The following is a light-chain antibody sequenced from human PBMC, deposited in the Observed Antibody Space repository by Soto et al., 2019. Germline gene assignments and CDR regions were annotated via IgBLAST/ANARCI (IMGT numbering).Light chain of an antibody. CDR1: QSVSNTY. Sequence: EIVLTQSPGTLSLSPGERATLSCRASQSVSNTYLAWYRQKPGQTPRLLIYGASTRATGIPDRSSGSGSGTDFTLTISRLEPEDFAFYYCQQYGSSPLTFGQGTRLEIK. V-gene: IGKV3-20*01. CDR3: QQYGSSPLT. CDR2: GAS. J-gene: IGKJ5*01.